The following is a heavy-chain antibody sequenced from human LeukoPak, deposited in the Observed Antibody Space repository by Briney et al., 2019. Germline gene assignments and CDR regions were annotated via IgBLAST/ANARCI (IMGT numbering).Heavy chain of an antibody. J-gene: IGHJ4*02. CDR1: GYSFTSYW. Sequence: GESLKISCKGSGYSFTSYWIGWVRQMPGKGLEWMGIIYPGDSDTRYSPSFQGQVTISADKSISTAYLQWSSLKASDTAVYYCARTSDFWSGYYRPNYFDYWGQGTLVTVSS. CDR3: ARTSDFWSGYYRPNYFDY. V-gene: IGHV5-51*01. D-gene: IGHD3-3*01. CDR2: IYPGDSDT.